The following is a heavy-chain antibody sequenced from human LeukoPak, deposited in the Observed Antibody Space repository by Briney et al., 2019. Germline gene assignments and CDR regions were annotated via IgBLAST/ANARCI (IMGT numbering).Heavy chain of an antibody. CDR3: GRGVVRYSDY. CDR1: GFTISSYT. CDR2: ISSSSSAI. Sequence: GGSLSLTCTASGFTISSYTIYWNRQAPGKGLEWVSSISSSSSAIYYAASVKGRFTISRDNAKNSLYLQMNSLRDEDTAVYYCGRGVVRYSDYWGQGTLVTVSS. V-gene: IGHV3-48*02. D-gene: IGHD3-9*01. J-gene: IGHJ4*02.